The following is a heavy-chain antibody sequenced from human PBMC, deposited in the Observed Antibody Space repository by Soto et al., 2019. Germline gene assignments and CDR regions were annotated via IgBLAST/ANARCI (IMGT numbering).Heavy chain of an antibody. J-gene: IGHJ4*02. CDR1: KFLVSKNY. D-gene: IGHD3-10*01. Sequence: GSLRLSCAASKFLVSKNYINWVRQAPGKGLEWVALIKSGGDTYYTDSVTGRFTISRDDSKSIAYLQMNSLKIEDTAVYYCSRDLGMEVIIPVYWGQGTLVTVSS. CDR3: SRDLGMEVIIPVY. V-gene: IGHV3-53*05. CDR2: IKSGGDT.